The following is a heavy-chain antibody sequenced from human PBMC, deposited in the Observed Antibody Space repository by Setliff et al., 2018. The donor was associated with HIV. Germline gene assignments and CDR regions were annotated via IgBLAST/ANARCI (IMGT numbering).Heavy chain of an antibody. CDR3: IRGPSHGGTYGVD. Sequence: PGGSLRLSCAASGFTLSSYGMHWVRQAPGKGLEWVAVIWYDGSNKYYADSVKGRFTISRDNSKNTLYLQMNSLRAEDTAVYYCIRGPSHGGTYGVDWGQGTLVTVSS. J-gene: IGHJ4*02. D-gene: IGHD1-26*01. V-gene: IGHV3-33*01. CDR2: IWYDGSNK. CDR1: GFTLSSYG.